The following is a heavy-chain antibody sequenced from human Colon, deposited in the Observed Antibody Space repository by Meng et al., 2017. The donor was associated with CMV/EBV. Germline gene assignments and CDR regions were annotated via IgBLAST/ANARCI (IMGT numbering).Heavy chain of an antibody. Sequence: GGSLRLSCAASGFTFSSYALFWVRQAPGKGLEWVAVTSYDGSNNYYADSVKGRFTISRDNSKNTLYLQMNSLKTEDTAVYYCARGGGYERGLDYWGQGTLVTVSS. V-gene: IGHV3-30*04. CDR2: TSYDGSNN. CDR3: ARGGGYERGLDY. J-gene: IGHJ4*02. CDR1: GFTFSSYA. D-gene: IGHD5-12*01.